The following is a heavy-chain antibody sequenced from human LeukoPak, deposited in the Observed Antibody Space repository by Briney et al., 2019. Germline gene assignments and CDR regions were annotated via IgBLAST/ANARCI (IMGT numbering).Heavy chain of an antibody. Sequence: GGSLRLSCAASGFAFSTYGMHWVRQAPGKRLEWVAFIWYDGINKYYADSVKGRFTISRDNSKNTLYLQMNSLRAEDTAVYYCARDWGHSTGWYDYWGQGTLVTVSS. D-gene: IGHD6-19*01. CDR1: GFAFSTYG. CDR3: ARDWGHSTGWYDY. J-gene: IGHJ4*02. V-gene: IGHV3-33*01. CDR2: IWYDGINK.